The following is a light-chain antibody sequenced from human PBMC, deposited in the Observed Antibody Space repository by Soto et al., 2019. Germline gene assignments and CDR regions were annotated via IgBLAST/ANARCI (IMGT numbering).Light chain of an antibody. CDR2: STN. CDR1: TGAVTSGHY. Sequence: QAVVTQEPSLTVSPGGTVTLTCASSTGAVTSGHYPNWFQQKPGQAPRALIYSTNKKHSWTPARVSGSLLGGKAALTLSGVQPEDEAGYYCLLYYGGAQPVVFGGGTQLTVL. V-gene: IGLV7-43*01. CDR3: LLYYGGAQPVV. J-gene: IGLJ2*01.